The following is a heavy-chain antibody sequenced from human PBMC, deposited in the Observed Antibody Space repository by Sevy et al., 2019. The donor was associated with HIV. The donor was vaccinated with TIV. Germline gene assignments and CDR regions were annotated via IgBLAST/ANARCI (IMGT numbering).Heavy chain of an antibody. V-gene: IGHV4-61*02. CDR1: GGSISSGSYY. Sequence: SETLSLTCTVSGGSISSGSYYWNWIRQPAGKGREWIGRIYTSVSTYYTPSLKIRVTLSVATSKNQFSLMLSSVTAADAALYYCARDSPYTFDTWGQGTRVTVSS. J-gene: IGHJ3*02. CDR2: IYTSVST. D-gene: IGHD2-21*01. CDR3: ARDSPYTFDT.